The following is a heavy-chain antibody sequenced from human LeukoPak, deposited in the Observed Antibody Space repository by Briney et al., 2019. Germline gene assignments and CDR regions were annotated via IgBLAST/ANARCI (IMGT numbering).Heavy chain of an antibody. CDR1: GFTFSNFG. Sequence: PGGSLRLSCAASGFTFSNFGMNWVRQAPGKGLEWVSSISSKSHYIYYADSVKGRFTISRDNAKNSLYLQMNNLRAEDSAVYYCARRYYDFWSGFYTADYYFDYWGQGTLVTVSS. D-gene: IGHD3-3*01. J-gene: IGHJ4*02. V-gene: IGHV3-21*01. CDR2: ISSKSHYI. CDR3: ARRYYDFWSGFYTADYYFDY.